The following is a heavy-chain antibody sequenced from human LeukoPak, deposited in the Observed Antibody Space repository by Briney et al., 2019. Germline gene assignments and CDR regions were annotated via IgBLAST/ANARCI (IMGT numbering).Heavy chain of an antibody. CDR3: AKINGLGALYY. V-gene: IGHV3-64*01. CDR2: ISSNGGST. J-gene: IGHJ4*02. CDR1: GFTFSTYA. Sequence: GSLRLSCAASGFTFSTYAMHWVRQAPGKGLEYVSAISSNGGSTYYANSVKGRFTISRDNSKNTLYLQMNSLRAEDTAVYYCAKINGLGALYYWGQGTLVTVSS. D-gene: IGHD1-26*01.